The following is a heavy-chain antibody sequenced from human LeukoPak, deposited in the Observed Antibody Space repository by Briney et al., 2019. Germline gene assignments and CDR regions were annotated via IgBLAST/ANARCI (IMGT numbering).Heavy chain of an antibody. V-gene: IGHV4-59*12. CDR1: GGSISSFY. CDR3: ARGRPAGSYIDY. J-gene: IGHJ4*02. Sequence: PSETLSLTCTVSGGSISSFYWGWIRQPPGKGLEWIGYIDDSGNTNYSPSLKSRVTISVDTSKNQFSLKLSSVTAADTAVYYCARGRPAGSYIDYWGQGILVTVSS. CDR2: IDDSGNT. D-gene: IGHD6-19*01.